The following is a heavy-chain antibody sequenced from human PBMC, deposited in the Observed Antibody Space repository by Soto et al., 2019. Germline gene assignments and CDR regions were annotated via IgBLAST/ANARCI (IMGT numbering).Heavy chain of an antibody. CDR2: ISGSGGST. CDR1: GFTFSSYA. V-gene: IGHV3-23*01. D-gene: IGHD3-22*01. Sequence: HPGGSLRLSCAASGFTFSSYAMSWVRQAPGKGLEWVSAISGSGGSTYYADSVKGRFTISRDNSKNTLYLQMNSLRAEDTAVYYCAKDSSPLSSLRDYYEDYFDYWGQGTLVTVSS. CDR3: AKDSSPLSSLRDYYEDYFDY. J-gene: IGHJ4*02.